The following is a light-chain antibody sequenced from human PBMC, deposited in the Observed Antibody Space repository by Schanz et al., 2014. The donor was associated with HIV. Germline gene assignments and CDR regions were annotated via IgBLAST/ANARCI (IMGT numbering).Light chain of an antibody. CDR1: QSLSSNI. Sequence: EIVLTQSPGTLSLSPGERATLSCWASQSLSSNILAWYRQTPGQPPRLVIFGASNKAAGFSHRFSGSGSGTDFTLTINGLEPEDFAVYYCQQYGRTPYTFGQGTKLEIK. J-gene: IGKJ2*01. V-gene: IGKV3-20*01. CDR3: QQYGRTPYT. CDR2: GAS.